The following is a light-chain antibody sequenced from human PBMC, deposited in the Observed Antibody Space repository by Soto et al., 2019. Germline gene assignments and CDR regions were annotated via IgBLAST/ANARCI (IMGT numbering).Light chain of an antibody. CDR1: QSLLHSNGYNY. CDR3: MQSLQAPQLT. J-gene: IGKJ4*01. V-gene: IGKV2-28*01. CDR2: LGS. Sequence: DIVMIQSPLALPVTPGEPASISCRSSQSLLHSNGYNYLDWYLQQPGQSPQLLIFLGSNRASGVPDRFSGSGSSTDFTLKISRVEAGDVGIYYCMQSLQAPQLTFGGGTRVEIK.